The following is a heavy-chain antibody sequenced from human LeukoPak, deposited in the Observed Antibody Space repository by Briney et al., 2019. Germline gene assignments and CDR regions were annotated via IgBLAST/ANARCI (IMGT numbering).Heavy chain of an antibody. D-gene: IGHD5-24*01. V-gene: IGHV1-69*06. Sequence: SVKVSCKASGGTFSSYAISWVRQAPGQGLEWMGGIIPIFGTANYAQKFQGRVTITADKSTSTAYMELSSLRSEDTAVYYCARAGRWLQSFDYWGQGTLVTVSS. CDR1: GGTFSSYA. CDR3: ARAGRWLQSFDY. CDR2: IIPIFGTA. J-gene: IGHJ4*02.